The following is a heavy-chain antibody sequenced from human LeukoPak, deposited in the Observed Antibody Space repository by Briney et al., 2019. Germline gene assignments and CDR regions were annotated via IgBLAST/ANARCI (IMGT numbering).Heavy chain of an antibody. CDR1: GGSFSGCY. V-gene: IGHV4-34*01. D-gene: IGHD4-17*01. Sequence: PSETLSLTCAVYGGSFSGCYWSWIRQPPGKGLEWIGEINHSGSTNYNPSLKSRVTISVDTSKNQFSLKLSSVTAADTAVYYCASARYGDYVGIWGQGTMVTVSS. CDR2: INHSGST. J-gene: IGHJ3*02. CDR3: ASARYGDYVGI.